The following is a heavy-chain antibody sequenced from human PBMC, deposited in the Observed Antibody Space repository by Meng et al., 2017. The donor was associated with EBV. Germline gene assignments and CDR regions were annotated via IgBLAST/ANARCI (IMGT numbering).Heavy chain of an antibody. D-gene: IGHD3-10*01. Sequence: VQLWWAAAEVRKPGWSVKVSCKTSGGPFRYYAISWVRQAPGQGLEWLGGFLPRLGAPNYAQKFHGRVKITADESTSTHYMDLSSLRSEDTAIYYCASESGRGYTPDYWGQGTLVTVSS. CDR1: GGPFRYYA. V-gene: IGHV1-69*01. CDR2: FLPRLGAP. CDR3: ASESGRGYTPDY. J-gene: IGHJ4*02.